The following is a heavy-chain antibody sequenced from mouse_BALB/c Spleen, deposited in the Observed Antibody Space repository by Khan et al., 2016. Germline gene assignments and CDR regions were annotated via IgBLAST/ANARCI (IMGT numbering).Heavy chain of an antibody. CDR1: GFNIKDTY. CDR2: IDPANGNT. Sequence: VQLQQAGAELVKPGASVKLSCTVSGFNIKDTYMHWVKQRPEQGLEWIGRIDPANGNTKYDPKFRGKATITADTSSNTDSLHLSSLTSEDTAVYYCTSSFSWFAYWGQGTLVTVSA. V-gene: IGHV14-3*02. CDR3: TSSFSWFAY. J-gene: IGHJ3*01.